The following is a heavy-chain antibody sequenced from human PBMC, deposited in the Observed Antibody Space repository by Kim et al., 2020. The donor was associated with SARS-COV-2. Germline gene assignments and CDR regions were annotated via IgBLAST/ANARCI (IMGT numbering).Heavy chain of an antibody. J-gene: IGHJ4*01. CDR3: ARDLTAMVGYYFDD. CDR2: IWYDGSNK. V-gene: IGHV3-33*01. D-gene: IGHD5-18*01. Sequence: GGSLRLSCAASGFTFSSYGMHWVRQAPGKGLEWVAVIWYDGSNKYYADSVKGRFTISRDNSKNTLYLQMNSLRAEDTAVYYCARDLTAMVGYYFDDWGQGTMVTVSS. CDR1: GFTFSSYG.